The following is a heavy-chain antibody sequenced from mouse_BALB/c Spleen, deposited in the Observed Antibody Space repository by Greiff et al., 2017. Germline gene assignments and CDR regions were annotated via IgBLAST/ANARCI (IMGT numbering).Heavy chain of an antibody. Sequence: VKLQESGPGLVQPSQSLSITCTVSGFSLTSYGVHWVRQSPGKGLEWLGVIWSGGSTDYNAAFISRLSISKDNSKSQVFFKMNSLQANDTAIYYCASYGNYFYAMDYWGQGTSVTVSS. D-gene: IGHD2-1*01. V-gene: IGHV2-2*02. CDR3: ASYGNYFYAMDY. CDR2: IWSGGST. J-gene: IGHJ4*01. CDR1: GFSLTSYG.